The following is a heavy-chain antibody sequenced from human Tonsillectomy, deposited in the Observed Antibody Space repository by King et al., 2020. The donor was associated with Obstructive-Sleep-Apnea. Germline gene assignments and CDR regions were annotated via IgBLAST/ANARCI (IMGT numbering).Heavy chain of an antibody. D-gene: IGHD3-10*01. J-gene: IGHJ3*02. CDR2: IYHSGST. Sequence: VQLQESGPGLVKPSETLSLTCIVSGYSISSGDYWGWIRQPPGKGLERIGTIYHSGSTYYNPSLKSRVTISVETSKNQFSLKLSSVTAADTAGDYCARVISMVRGVFRDDAFDIWGQGTMVTVSS. CDR3: ARVISMVRGVFRDDAFDI. V-gene: IGHV4-38-2*02. CDR1: GYSISSGDY.